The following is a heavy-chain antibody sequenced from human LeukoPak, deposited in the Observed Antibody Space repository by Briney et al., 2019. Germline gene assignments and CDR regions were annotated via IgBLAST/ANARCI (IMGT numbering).Heavy chain of an antibody. CDR1: GFTVSSTY. D-gene: IGHD6-13*01. CDR3: ARDSNYDY. Sequence: PGGSLRLSCAASGFTVSSTYMSLVRQPPGKGLEWVSVIYSGGSTFYADSVKGRFTISRDNSKNTLYLQMNSLRAEDTAVYYCARDSNYDYWGQGTLVTVSS. J-gene: IGHJ4*02. CDR2: IYSGGST. V-gene: IGHV3-66*02.